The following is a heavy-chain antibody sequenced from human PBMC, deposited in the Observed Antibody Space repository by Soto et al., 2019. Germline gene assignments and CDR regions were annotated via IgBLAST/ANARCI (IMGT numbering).Heavy chain of an antibody. CDR2: ISSTTHYI. J-gene: IGHJ4*02. V-gene: IGHV3-21*06. CDR3: ARESEDLTSNFDY. CDR1: GFTFTRYS. Sequence: PGGSLRLSCAASGFTFTRYSMNWVRQAPGKGLEWVSSISSTTHYIYYADSMRGRFTISRDNAKNAVYLEMNSLGAEDTAVYYCARESEDLTSNFDYWGQGTLVTVSS.